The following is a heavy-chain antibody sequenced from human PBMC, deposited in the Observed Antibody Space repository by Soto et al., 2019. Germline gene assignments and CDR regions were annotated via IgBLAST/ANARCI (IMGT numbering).Heavy chain of an antibody. J-gene: IGHJ6*02. Sequence: QVQLVESGGGVVQPGRSLRLSCAASGFTFSSYGMHWVRQAPGKGLEWVAVISYDGSNKYYADSVKGRFTISRDNSKNTLYLQMNSLRAEDTAVYYCANLDYGDSYYYYGMGVWGQGTTVTVSS. CDR2: ISYDGSNK. V-gene: IGHV3-30*18. CDR1: GFTFSSYG. D-gene: IGHD4-17*01. CDR3: ANLDYGDSYYYYGMGV.